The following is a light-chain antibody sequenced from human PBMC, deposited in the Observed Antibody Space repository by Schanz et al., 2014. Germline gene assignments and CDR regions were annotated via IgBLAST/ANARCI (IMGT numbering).Light chain of an antibody. J-gene: IGLJ3*02. CDR2: STS. Sequence: QTVVTQEPSLTVSPGGTVTLTCASSSGAVTSAYYPNWFQQKPGQAPRALIYSTSNKHSWTPARFSASLLGGKAALTLSGAQRDDEADYYCLLQYSGGTRVFGGGTKLTVL. V-gene: IGLV7-43*01. CDR3: LLQYSGGTRV. CDR1: SGAVTSAYY.